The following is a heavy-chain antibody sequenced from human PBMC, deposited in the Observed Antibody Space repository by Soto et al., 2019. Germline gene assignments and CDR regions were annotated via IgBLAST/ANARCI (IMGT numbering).Heavy chain of an antibody. V-gene: IGHV4-59*08. J-gene: IGHJ6*02. Sequence: SETLSLTCTVSGGSISSYYWSWIRQPPGKGLEWIGYIYYSGSTNYNPSLKSRVTISVDTSKNQFSLKLSSVTAADTAVYYCARRSGYDWDYYYGMDVWGQGTTVT. CDR1: GGSISSYY. D-gene: IGHD5-12*01. CDR2: IYYSGST. CDR3: ARRSGYDWDYYYGMDV.